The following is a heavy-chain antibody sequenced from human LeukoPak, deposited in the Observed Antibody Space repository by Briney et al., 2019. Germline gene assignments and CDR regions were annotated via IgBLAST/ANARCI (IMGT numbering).Heavy chain of an antibody. Sequence: GGSLRLSCAASGFTFDDYTMHWVRQAPGKGLEWVSLISWDGGSTYYADSVKGRFTISRDNSKNTLYLQMNSLRAEDTAVYYCAKEEGRVFDYWGQGTLVTVSS. J-gene: IGHJ4*02. CDR2: ISWDGGST. CDR1: GFTFDDYT. V-gene: IGHV3-43*01. D-gene: IGHD6-6*01. CDR3: AKEEGRVFDY.